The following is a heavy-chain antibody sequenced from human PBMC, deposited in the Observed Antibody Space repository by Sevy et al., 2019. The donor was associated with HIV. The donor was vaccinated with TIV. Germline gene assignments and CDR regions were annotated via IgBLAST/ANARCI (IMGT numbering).Heavy chain of an antibody. CDR2: ISSSGSTI. D-gene: IGHD3-3*01. V-gene: IGHV3-11*01. Sequence: GGSLRLSCAASGFTFSDYYMSWIRQAPGKGLEWVSYISSSGSTIYYEDSVKGRFTISRDNAKNSLYLQMNSLRAEDTAVYYCASGDFWSGYYTFNYFDYWGQGTLVTVSS. CDR1: GFTFSDYY. CDR3: ASGDFWSGYYTFNYFDY. J-gene: IGHJ4*02.